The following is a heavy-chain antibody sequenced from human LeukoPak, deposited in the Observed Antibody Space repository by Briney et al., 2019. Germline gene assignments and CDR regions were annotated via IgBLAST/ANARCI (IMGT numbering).Heavy chain of an antibody. Sequence: ASVKVSCKASGYTFTSYGISWVRQAPGQGLEWMRWISAYNGNTNYAQKLQGRVTMTTDTSTSTAYMELRSLRSDDTAVYYCARVSRDFWITEGDYWGQGTLVTVSS. CDR2: ISAYNGNT. J-gene: IGHJ4*02. CDR1: GYTFTSYG. V-gene: IGHV1-18*01. CDR3: ARVSRDFWITEGDY. D-gene: IGHD3-3*01.